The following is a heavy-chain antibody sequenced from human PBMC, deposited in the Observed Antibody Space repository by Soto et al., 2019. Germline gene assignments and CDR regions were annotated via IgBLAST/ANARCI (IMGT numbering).Heavy chain of an antibody. CDR3: GKERRGSGWFVCDY. V-gene: IGHV3-23*01. CDR1: GGPCIHYS. D-gene: IGHD6-19*01. Sequence: GVSLRLSWASSGGPCIHYSMSWVRQDPGKGLEWVSAISGSGNDASYADSVRGRFTISRDNSRDTLYLQMNSLRADDTAVYYCGKERRGSGWFVCDYWGQGELVNVSS. J-gene: IGHJ4*02. CDR2: ISGSGNDA.